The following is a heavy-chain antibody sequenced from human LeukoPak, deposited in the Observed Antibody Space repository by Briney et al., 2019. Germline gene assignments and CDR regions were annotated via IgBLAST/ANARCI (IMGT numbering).Heavy chain of an antibody. D-gene: IGHD3-10*01. CDR1: GYAFTSYG. CDR2: ISAYNGNT. V-gene: IGHV1-18*01. J-gene: IGHJ4*02. CDR3: ARDLWAPIKLLWFGELSWRFDY. Sequence: ASVKVSCKASGYAFTSYGISWVRQAPGQGLEWMGWISAYNGNTNYAQRLQGRVTMTTDTSTNTAYMELRSLRSDDTAVYYCARDLWAPIKLLWFGELSWRFDYWGQGTLVTVSS.